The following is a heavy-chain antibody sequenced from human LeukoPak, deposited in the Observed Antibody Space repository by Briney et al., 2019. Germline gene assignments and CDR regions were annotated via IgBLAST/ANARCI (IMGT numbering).Heavy chain of an antibody. CDR1: GFTFSSYA. CDR3: AKTVDYYRFDY. Sequence: GGSLRLSCAASGFTFSSYAMRWVRQAPGKGLEWVSAISSSGGRTYYADSVKGRFTISRDNSKNTLYLQMNSLRAEDTAVYYCAKTVDYYRFDYGGQGTLVTVSS. J-gene: IGHJ4*02. D-gene: IGHD1-26*01. V-gene: IGHV3-23*01. CDR2: ISSSGGRT.